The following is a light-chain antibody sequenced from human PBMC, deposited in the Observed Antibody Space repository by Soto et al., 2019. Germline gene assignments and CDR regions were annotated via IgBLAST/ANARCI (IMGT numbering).Light chain of an antibody. CDR2: DDN. Sequence: QSVLTQPPSVSAAPGETVTISCSGSSSNIGKNYVSWYQQFPRTAPRLLIYDDNKRPSGIPDRFSGSKSGTSATLGITGLPTGDESEYYCAAWNSSLSFLRFGGGTKLTVL. CDR3: AAWNSSLSFLR. V-gene: IGLV1-51*01. J-gene: IGLJ2*01. CDR1: SSNIGKNY.